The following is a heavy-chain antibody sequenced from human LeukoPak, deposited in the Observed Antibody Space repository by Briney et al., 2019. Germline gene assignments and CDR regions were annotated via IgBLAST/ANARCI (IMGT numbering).Heavy chain of an antibody. CDR2: ISGSGGST. Sequence: PGGSLRLSCAASGFTFSSYAMSWVRQAPGKGLEWVSAISGSGGSTYYAVSVKGRFTISRDNSKNTLYLQMNSLRAEDTAVYYCANGRPVGFVVVPAAMGWFDPWGQGTLVTVSS. D-gene: IGHD2-2*01. V-gene: IGHV3-23*01. J-gene: IGHJ5*02. CDR1: GFTFSSYA. CDR3: ANGRPVGFVVVPAAMGWFDP.